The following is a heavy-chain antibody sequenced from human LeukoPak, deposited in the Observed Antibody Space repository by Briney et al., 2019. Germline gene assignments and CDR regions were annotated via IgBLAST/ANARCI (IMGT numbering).Heavy chain of an antibody. CDR1: GFTFSSYA. V-gene: IGHV3-64*01. CDR3: AAYSDYDVAY. D-gene: IGHD5-12*01. Sequence: PGGSLRLSCAASGFTFSSYAIHWVRQAPGKGLEYVSAISSNGGSIYYANSVKGRFTMSRDNSKSTLYLQMGSLRGEDMAIYYCAAYSDYDVAYWGQGTLVTVSS. J-gene: IGHJ4*02. CDR2: ISSNGGSI.